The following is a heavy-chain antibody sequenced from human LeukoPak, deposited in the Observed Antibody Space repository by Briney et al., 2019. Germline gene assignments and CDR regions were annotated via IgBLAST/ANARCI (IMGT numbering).Heavy chain of an antibody. V-gene: IGHV3-21*01. CDR2: ISSSSSYI. Sequence: PGGSLRLSCAASGFTFSTYSRNWVRQAPGKGLEWVSSISSSSSYIYYVDSVKGRFTISRDNAKNSLYLQMSSLRAEDTAVYYCARDKTTVLFDYWGQGTLVTVSS. J-gene: IGHJ4*02. CDR1: GFTFSTYS. D-gene: IGHD4-17*01. CDR3: ARDKTTVLFDY.